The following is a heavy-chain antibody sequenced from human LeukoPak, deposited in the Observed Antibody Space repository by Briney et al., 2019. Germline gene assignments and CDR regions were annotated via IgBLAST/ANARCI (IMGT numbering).Heavy chain of an antibody. V-gene: IGHV4-4*07. CDR2: IYTSGST. J-gene: IGHJ4*02. CDR3: ARLMARRGVVVPAAYDY. CDR1: GGSISSYY. D-gene: IGHD2-2*01. Sequence: SETLSLTGTVSGGSISSYYWSWIRQPAGKGLEWIGRIYTSGSTNYNPSLKSRVTMSVDTSKNQFSLKLSSVTAADTAVYYCARLMARRGVVVPAAYDYWGQGTLVTVSS.